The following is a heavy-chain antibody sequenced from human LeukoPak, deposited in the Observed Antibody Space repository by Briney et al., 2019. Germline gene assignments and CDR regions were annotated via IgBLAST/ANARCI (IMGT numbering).Heavy chain of an antibody. Sequence: PGESLKISCKGSGYSFTSYWIAWVRQMPGKGLEWMGIIYPGDSGITYSPSFQGQVTISADKSISTAYLQWRSLKASDTAIYYCARHVTYSSTSSYFDYWGQGTLVTVSS. CDR3: ARHVTYSSTSSYFDY. D-gene: IGHD6-6*01. CDR1: GYSFTSYW. V-gene: IGHV5-51*01. CDR2: IYPGDSGI. J-gene: IGHJ4*02.